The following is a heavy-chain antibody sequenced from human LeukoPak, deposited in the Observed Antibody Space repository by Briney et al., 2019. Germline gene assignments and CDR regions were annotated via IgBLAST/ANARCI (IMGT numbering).Heavy chain of an antibody. J-gene: IGHJ3*02. CDR3: ATDLGTTANEGAFDI. CDR2: FDPEDGET. CDR1: GYTLTELS. V-gene: IGHV1-24*01. D-gene: IGHD2/OR15-2a*01. Sequence: GASVKVSCKVSGYTLTELSMHWVRQAPGKGLEWMGGFDPEDGETIYAQKFQGRVTMTEDTSTDTAYMELSSLRSEDTAVYYCATDLGTTANEGAFDIWGQGTMVTVSS.